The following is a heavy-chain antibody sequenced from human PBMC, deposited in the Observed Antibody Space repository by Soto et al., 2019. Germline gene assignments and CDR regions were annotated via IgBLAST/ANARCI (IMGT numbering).Heavy chain of an antibody. J-gene: IGHJ4*02. D-gene: IGHD2-8*01. V-gene: IGHV1-8*01. CDR1: GYTFTSYD. CDR3: ARDLMLYVRDN. CDR2: MNPNSGNT. Sequence: ASVKVSCKASGYTFTSYDISWVRQAPGQGPEWMGWMNPNSGNTGYAQKFRGRVAMTRNTSISTAYMELSSLRSEDTAVYYCARDLMLYVRDNWGQGTLVTVSS.